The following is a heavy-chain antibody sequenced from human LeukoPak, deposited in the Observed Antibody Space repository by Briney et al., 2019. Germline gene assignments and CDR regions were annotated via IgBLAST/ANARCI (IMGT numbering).Heavy chain of an antibody. CDR2: ISGSGATT. CDR3: CTTPPAHWYFDL. J-gene: IGHJ2*01. Sequence: PGGSLRLSCVASGFTFSAYGMSWVRQAPGKGLEWVSGISGSGATTYDADSVKGRFTVSRDNSKNTMYLQMNSLRAEDTAVYYCCTTPPAHWYFDLWGRGTLVTVSS. V-gene: IGHV3-23*01. CDR1: GFTFSAYG. D-gene: IGHD2-2*01.